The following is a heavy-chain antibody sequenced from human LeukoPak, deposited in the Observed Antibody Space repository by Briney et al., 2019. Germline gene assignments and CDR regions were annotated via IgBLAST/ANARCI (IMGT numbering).Heavy chain of an antibody. V-gene: IGHV3-23*01. D-gene: IGHD2-15*01. CDR1: GFTFSSYG. CDR3: AKNGDRGAYCSGGSCYPYYYYYMDV. Sequence: GGTLRLSCAASGFTFSSYGMSWVRQAPGKGLELVSAISGTGGTTYYADSVKGRFTISRDNSKNTLYLQMNSLRAEDTAVYYCAKNGDRGAYCSGGSCYPYYYYYMDVWGKGTTVTISS. J-gene: IGHJ6*03. CDR2: ISGTGGTT.